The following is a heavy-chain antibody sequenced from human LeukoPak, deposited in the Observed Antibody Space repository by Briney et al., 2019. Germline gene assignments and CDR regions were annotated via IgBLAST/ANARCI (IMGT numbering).Heavy chain of an antibody. D-gene: IGHD3-22*01. J-gene: IGHJ3*02. CDR3: ASDYYDSSGYYGNLDAFDS. CDR2: INHSGST. CDR1: GGSFSGYY. Sequence: SETLSLTCAVYGGSFSGYYWSWIRQPPGKGLEWIGEINHSGSTNYNPSLKSRVTISVDTSKNQFSLKLSSVTAADTAVYYCASDYYDSSGYYGNLDAFDSWGQGTMVTVSS. V-gene: IGHV4-34*01.